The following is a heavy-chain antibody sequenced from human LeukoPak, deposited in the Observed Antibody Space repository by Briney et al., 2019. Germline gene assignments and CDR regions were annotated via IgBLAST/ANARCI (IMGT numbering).Heavy chain of an antibody. CDR3: AKVARYSNSFISEFDY. D-gene: IGHD4-11*01. CDR2: INSDGSST. Sequence: HPGGSLRLSCAASGFTFSSYWMHWVRQAPGKGLVWVSRINSDGSSTSYADSVKGRFTISRDNAKNTLYLQMNSLRAEDTAVYYCAKVARYSNSFISEFDYWGQGTLVTVSS. J-gene: IGHJ4*02. V-gene: IGHV3-74*01. CDR1: GFTFSSYW.